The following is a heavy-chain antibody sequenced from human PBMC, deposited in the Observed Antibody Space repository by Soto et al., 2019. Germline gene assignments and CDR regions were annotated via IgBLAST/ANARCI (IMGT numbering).Heavy chain of an antibody. Sequence: QVQLVESGGGVVQPGTSLRLSCGASGFTFRNYGMHWVRQAPGKGLEWVALISDDGTKDYYADSVKGRFTISRDNSRNTLSVQMNSLREVDTAVYYCAKKGTYTTGWYHYYDSWGQGTLVTVSS. CDR2: ISDDGTKD. CDR1: GFTFRNYG. V-gene: IGHV3-33*05. D-gene: IGHD6-19*01. CDR3: AKKGTYTTGWYHYYDS. J-gene: IGHJ4*02.